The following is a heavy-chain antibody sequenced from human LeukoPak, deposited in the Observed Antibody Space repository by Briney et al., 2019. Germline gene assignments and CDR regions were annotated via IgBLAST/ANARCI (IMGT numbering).Heavy chain of an antibody. Sequence: SVKVSCKASGGTFSSYAISWVRQAPGQGLEWMGGIIPIFGTANYAQKFQGRVTITADESASTAYMELSSLRSEDTAVYYCARVSSPLLYYFDYWGQGTLVTVSS. D-gene: IGHD6-6*01. CDR2: IIPIFGTA. J-gene: IGHJ4*02. CDR3: ARVSSPLLYYFDY. V-gene: IGHV1-69*13. CDR1: GGTFSSYA.